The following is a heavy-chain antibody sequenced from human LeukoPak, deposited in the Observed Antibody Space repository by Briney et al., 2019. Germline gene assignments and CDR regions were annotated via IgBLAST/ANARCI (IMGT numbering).Heavy chain of an antibody. CDR2: ISYDGSNK. V-gene: IGHV3-30*03. J-gene: IGHJ4*02. CDR3: ATLGGGNSYFDY. CDR1: GFTFSSYG. Sequence: GGSLRLSCAASGFTFSSYGMHWVRQAPGKGLEWVAVISYDGSNKYYADSVKGRFTISRDNSKNTLYLQMNSERAEDTSLYYCATLGGGNSYFDYWGQGTLVTVS. D-gene: IGHD4-23*01.